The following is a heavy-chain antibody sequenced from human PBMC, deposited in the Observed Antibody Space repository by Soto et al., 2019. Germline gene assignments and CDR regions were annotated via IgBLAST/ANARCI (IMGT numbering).Heavy chain of an antibody. Sequence: PSETLSLTCTVSGGSVSSGSYYWGWIRQPPGKGLEWIGSIYYSGSTYYNPSLKSRVTISVDTSKNQFSLKLSSVTAADTAVYYCARHTPAISISDHGGQEPLVTVSS. CDR3: ARHTPAISISDH. D-gene: IGHD3-3*01. CDR1: GGSVSSGSYY. V-gene: IGHV4-39*01. J-gene: IGHJ4*02. CDR2: IYYSGST.